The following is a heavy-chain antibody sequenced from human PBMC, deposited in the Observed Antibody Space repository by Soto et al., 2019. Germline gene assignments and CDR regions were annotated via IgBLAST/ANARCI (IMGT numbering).Heavy chain of an antibody. D-gene: IGHD3-16*02. CDR2: IYYSGST. Sequence: PSETLSHTCTVSGGSISSGDYYWIWIRQPPGKGLEWIGYIYYSGSTYYNPSLKSRVTISVDTSKNQFSLKLSSVTAADTAVYYCARSLPRNYGMDVWGQGTTVTVSS. CDR3: ARSLPRNYGMDV. J-gene: IGHJ6*02. CDR1: GGSISSGDYY. V-gene: IGHV4-30-4*01.